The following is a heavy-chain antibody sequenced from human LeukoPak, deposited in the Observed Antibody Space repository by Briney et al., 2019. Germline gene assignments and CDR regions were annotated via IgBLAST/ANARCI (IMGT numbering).Heavy chain of an antibody. CDR3: ARGKNGNPPGFDY. CDR1: GFTFSSCS. Sequence: PGGSLRLSCAASGFTFSSCSMNWVRQAPGKGLEWVSSISSSSSYIYYADSVKGRFTISRDNAKNSLYLQMNSLRAEDTAVYYCARGKNGNPPGFDYWGQGTLVTVSS. D-gene: IGHD4-23*01. CDR2: ISSSSSYI. V-gene: IGHV3-21*01. J-gene: IGHJ4*02.